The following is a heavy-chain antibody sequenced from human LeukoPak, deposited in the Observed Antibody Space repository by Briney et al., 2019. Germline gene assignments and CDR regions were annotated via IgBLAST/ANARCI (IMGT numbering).Heavy chain of an antibody. V-gene: IGHV1-2*02. CDR1: GYIFTGYN. Sequence: ASVKLSCKASGYIFTGYNIHWVRHAPGQRLEWMGWIYPNSGGTNYAQKFQGRVTMTRDTSITTVYMELSRLTSEDTAVYYCARVAVEMASWLDPWGQGTLVTVSS. CDR3: ARVAVEMASWLDP. CDR2: IYPNSGGT. J-gene: IGHJ5*02. D-gene: IGHD5-24*01.